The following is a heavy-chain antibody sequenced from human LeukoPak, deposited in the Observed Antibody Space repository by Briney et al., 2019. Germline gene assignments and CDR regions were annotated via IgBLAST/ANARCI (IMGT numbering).Heavy chain of an antibody. D-gene: IGHD1-26*01. CDR3: ARDYFGSPSALDY. V-gene: IGHV3-21*04. Sequence: GGSLRLSCAASGFTFSSYTMNWVRQAPGKGLEWVSSISSSSSYIYYAHSVKGRFTISRDNAKNSLYLQMNSLRAEDTALYYCARDYFGSPSALDYWGQGTLVTVSS. CDR1: GFTFSSYT. CDR2: ISSSSSYI. J-gene: IGHJ4*02.